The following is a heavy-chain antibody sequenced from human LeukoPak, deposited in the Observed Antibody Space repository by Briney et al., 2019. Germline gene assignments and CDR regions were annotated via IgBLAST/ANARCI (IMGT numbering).Heavy chain of an antibody. D-gene: IGHD1-14*01. CDR1: GFTFSSYE. V-gene: IGHV3-48*03. CDR2: ISSSGSNI. CDR3: ARVTSQSGN. Sequence: GGSLRLSCAASGFTFSSYEMNWVRQAPGKGLEWVSYISSSGSNIYYADSVKGRFTISRDNAKNSLYLQMNSLRAEDTAVYYCARVTSQSGNWGQGTLVTVSS. J-gene: IGHJ4*02.